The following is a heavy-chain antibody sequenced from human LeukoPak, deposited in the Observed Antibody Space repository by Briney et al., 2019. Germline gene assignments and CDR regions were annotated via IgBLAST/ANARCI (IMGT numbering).Heavy chain of an antibody. CDR2: IYYSGST. D-gene: IGHD4-23*01. J-gene: IGHJ4*02. CDR3: AREIRDYTGKFGYFDY. V-gene: IGHV4-59*11. CDR1: GGSISSHY. Sequence: PSETLSLTCTVSGGSISSHYWSWVRQPPGKGLEWIAYIYYSGSTNYNPSLKSRVTISVDTSKNQFSLNLSSVTAADTAVYYCAREIRDYTGKFGYFDYWGQGTLVTVSS.